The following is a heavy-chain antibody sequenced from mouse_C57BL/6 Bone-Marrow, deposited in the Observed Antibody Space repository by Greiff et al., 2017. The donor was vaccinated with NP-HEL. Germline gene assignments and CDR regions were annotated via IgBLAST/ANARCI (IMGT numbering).Heavy chain of an antibody. CDR2: SRNKANDYTT. CDR3: GRCSYEAWFAY. V-gene: IGHV7-1*01. Sequence: EVKLMESGGGLVQSGRSLRLSCATSGFTFSDFYMEWVRQAPGKGLEWIAASRNKANDYTTEYTASVKGRFIVSRDTSKSILYLRMNALRAEDTAIYWCGRCSYEAWFAYWGQGTLVTVSA. D-gene: IGHD2-3*01. CDR1: GFTFSDFY. J-gene: IGHJ3*01.